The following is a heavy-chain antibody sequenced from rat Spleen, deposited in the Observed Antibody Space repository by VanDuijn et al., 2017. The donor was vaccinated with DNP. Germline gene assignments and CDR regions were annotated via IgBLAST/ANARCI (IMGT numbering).Heavy chain of an antibody. Sequence: EVQLQESGPGLAKPSQSLSLTCSVTGYSITSNYWGWIRKFPGNKMEWIGHISYSGSTSYNPSLKSRISITRDTSKNQFFLQLNSVTTEDTVTYYCARPHYNNQGEFAYWGQGTLVTVSS. CDR2: ISYSGST. V-gene: IGHV3-1*01. D-gene: IGHD1-10*01. J-gene: IGHJ3*01. CDR3: ARPHYNNQGEFAY. CDR1: GYSITSNY.